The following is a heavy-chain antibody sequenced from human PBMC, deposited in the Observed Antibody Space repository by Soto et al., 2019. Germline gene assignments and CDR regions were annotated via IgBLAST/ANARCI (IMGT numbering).Heavy chain of an antibody. CDR3: ARHGRYCGGDCYLAYYYGMDV. V-gene: IGHV5-51*01. J-gene: IGHJ6*02. D-gene: IGHD2-21*02. CDR2: IYPGDSDT. CDR1: GYSFTSYW. Sequence: GESLKSSCKGSGYSFTSYWIGWVGQMPGKGLEWMGIIYPGDSDTRYSPSFQGQVTISADKSISTAYLQWSSLKASDTAMYYCARHGRYCGGDCYLAYYYGMDVWGQGTTVTVSS.